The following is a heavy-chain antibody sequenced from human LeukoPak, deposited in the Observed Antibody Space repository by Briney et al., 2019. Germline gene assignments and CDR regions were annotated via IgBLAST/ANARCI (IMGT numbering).Heavy chain of an antibody. CDR1: GYTFTSYY. D-gene: IGHD2-8*01. V-gene: IGHV1-2*02. J-gene: IGHJ4*02. Sequence: ASVKVSCKASGYTFTSYYMHWVRQAPGQGLEWMGWINPNSGGTNYAQKFQGRVTMTRDTSISTAYMELSRLRSDDTAVYYCARDLMRATLYFDYWGQGTLVTVSS. CDR3: ARDLMRATLYFDY. CDR2: INPNSGGT.